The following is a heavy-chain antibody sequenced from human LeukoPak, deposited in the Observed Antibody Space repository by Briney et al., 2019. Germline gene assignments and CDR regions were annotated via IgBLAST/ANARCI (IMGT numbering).Heavy chain of an antibody. CDR2: IYYSGST. CDR3: ARAPGYCTNGVCSPVGYFDY. V-gene: IGHV4-59*12. D-gene: IGHD2-8*01. CDR1: GTSISSSY. J-gene: IGHJ4*02. Sequence: SETLSLTCTFSGTSISSSYWSWIRQPPGRGLEWIAYIYYSGSTNYNPSLKSRVTISVDTSKNQFSLKLSSVTAADTAVYYCARAPGYCTNGVCSPVGYFDYWGQGTLVTVSS.